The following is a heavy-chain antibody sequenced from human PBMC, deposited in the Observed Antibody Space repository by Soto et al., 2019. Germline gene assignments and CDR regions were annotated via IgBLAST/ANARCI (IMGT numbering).Heavy chain of an antibody. Sequence: SLTCTVSGGSVSSGSYYWSWIRQPPGKGLEWIGYIYYSGSTNYNPSLKSRVTISVDTSKNQFSLKLSSVTAADTAVYYCARDGYSSWSFDYWCQGTLVTGSS. CDR2: IYYSGST. V-gene: IGHV4-61*01. J-gene: IGHJ4*02. CDR1: GGSVSSGSYY. CDR3: ARDGYSSWSFDY. D-gene: IGHD6-6*01.